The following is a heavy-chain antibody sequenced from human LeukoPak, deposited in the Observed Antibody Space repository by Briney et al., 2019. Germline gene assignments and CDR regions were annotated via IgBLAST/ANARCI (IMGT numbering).Heavy chain of an antibody. Sequence: PGGSLRLSCAASGFTFSSYGMHWVRQAPGKGLEWVAVISYDGSNKYYADSVKGRFTISRDNSKNTLYLQMNSLRAEDTAVYYCAKDGTGAENWFDPRGQGTLVTVSS. CDR3: AKDGTGAENWFDP. CDR1: GFTFSSYG. D-gene: IGHD1-26*01. V-gene: IGHV3-30*18. CDR2: ISYDGSNK. J-gene: IGHJ5*02.